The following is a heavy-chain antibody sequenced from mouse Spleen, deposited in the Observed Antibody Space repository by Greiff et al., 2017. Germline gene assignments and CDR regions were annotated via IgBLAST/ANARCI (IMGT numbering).Heavy chain of an antibody. V-gene: IGHV2-2*01. CDR2: IWSGGST. CDR1: GFSLTSYG. J-gene: IGHJ1*03. CDR3: ARNGMGDYWYFDV. D-gene: IGHD2-3*01. Sequence: VQLQQSGPGLVQPSQSLSITCTVSGFSLTSYGVHWVRQSPGKGLEWLGVIWSGGSTDYNAAFISRLSISKDNSKSQVFFKMNSLQADDTAIYYCARNGMGDYWYFDVWGTGTTVTVSS.